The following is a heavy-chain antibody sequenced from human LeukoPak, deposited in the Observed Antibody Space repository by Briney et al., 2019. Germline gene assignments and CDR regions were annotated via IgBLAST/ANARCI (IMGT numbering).Heavy chain of an antibody. CDR1: GFTFSDHY. Sequence: PGGSLRLSCAVSGFTFSDHYMDWVRQAPGKGLEWVGRSRDKANRYTTEYAPSVKDRFSISRDESKDLMYLQMNSLKVEDTAVYYCARTDGNPDPNFFDYWGQGTLVTVSS. CDR3: ARTDGNPDPNFFDY. D-gene: IGHD4-23*01. J-gene: IGHJ4*02. CDR2: SRDKANRYTT. V-gene: IGHV3-72*01.